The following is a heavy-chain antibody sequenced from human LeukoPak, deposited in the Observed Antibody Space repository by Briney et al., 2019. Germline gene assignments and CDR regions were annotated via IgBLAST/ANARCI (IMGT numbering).Heavy chain of an antibody. CDR1: GGSFSGYY. J-gene: IGHJ5*02. D-gene: IGHD3-3*01. CDR3: ARGVTIFGVVIIRGKNWFDP. Sequence: SETLSLTCAVYGGSFSGYYWSWIRQPPGKGLEWIGEINHSGSTNYNPSLKSRVTISVDTSKNQFSLKLSSVTAADTAVYYFARGVTIFGVVIIRGKNWFDPWGQGTLVTVSS. V-gene: IGHV4-34*01. CDR2: INHSGST.